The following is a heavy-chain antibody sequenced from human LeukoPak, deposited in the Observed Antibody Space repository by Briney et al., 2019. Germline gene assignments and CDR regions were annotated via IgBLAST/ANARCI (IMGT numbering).Heavy chain of an antibody. D-gene: IGHD3-10*01. CDR1: GIPLSPTGVG. CDR3: ARTIIRVRGVVREIDY. J-gene: IGHJ4*02. Sequence: SGPALVKPTQTLTLTCTLSGIPLSPTGVGVGWIGQPPGKALEWLALIDWTDDKRYRPSLESRLTITQDTSRNQVVLTMTNMDPVDTATYYCARTIIRVRGVVREIDYWGQGTLVTVSS. CDR2: IDWTDDK. V-gene: IGHV2-5*01.